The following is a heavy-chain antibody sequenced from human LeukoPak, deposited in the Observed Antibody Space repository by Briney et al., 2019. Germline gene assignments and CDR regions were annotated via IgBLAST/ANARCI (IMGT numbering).Heavy chain of an antibody. CDR1: GGSISGYC. Sequence: PSETLSLTCTVSGGSISGYCWSWIRQPPGKGLEWIGEINDSGSTHYNTSLNSRVTISVDTSKNQVYLKLSSVTAADTAIYYCARGVSHRNFDWLFYWGQGTLVTVSS. V-gene: IGHV4-34*01. D-gene: IGHD3-9*01. J-gene: IGHJ4*02. CDR2: INDSGST. CDR3: ARGVSHRNFDWLFY.